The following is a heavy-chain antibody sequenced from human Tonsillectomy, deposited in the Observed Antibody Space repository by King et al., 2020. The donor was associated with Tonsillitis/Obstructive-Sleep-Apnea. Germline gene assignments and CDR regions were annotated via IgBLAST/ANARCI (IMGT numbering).Heavy chain of an antibody. J-gene: IGHJ6*03. CDR3: ASGDCSGGSCPHYYYMDV. Sequence: VQLVESGGGLIQPGGSLRLSCVVSGFTVSNDYMSWVRQAPGKGLEWVSVIYGGGSTYYADSVKGRFTISRDESKNTVYLQMNSLRVEDAAVYYCASGDCSGGSCPHYYYMDVWGKGTTVTVS. CDR2: IYGGGST. D-gene: IGHD2-15*01. CDR1: GFTVSNDY. V-gene: IGHV3-53*01.